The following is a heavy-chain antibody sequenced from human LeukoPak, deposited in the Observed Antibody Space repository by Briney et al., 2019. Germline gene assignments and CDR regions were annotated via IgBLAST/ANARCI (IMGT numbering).Heavy chain of an antibody. V-gene: IGHV3-30*09. J-gene: IGHJ4*02. CDR3: ARGARGFDY. D-gene: IGHD3-10*01. Sequence: GGSLRLSCAASGFTFSSYAMHWVRQAPGKGLEWVAVISYDGSNKYYADSVKGRFAISRDNSKNTLYLQMNSLRAEDTAVYYCARGARGFDYWGQGTLVTVSS. CDR1: GFTFSSYA. CDR2: ISYDGSNK.